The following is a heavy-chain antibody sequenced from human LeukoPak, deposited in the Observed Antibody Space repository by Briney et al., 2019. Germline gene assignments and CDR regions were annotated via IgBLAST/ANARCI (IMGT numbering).Heavy chain of an antibody. D-gene: IGHD6-19*01. V-gene: IGHV3-7*01. CDR2: IKQDGSEK. J-gene: IGHJ4*02. CDR1: GFTFSGYN. CDR3: ARDHTVDGLVFDY. Sequence: GGSLRLSCAVSGFTFSGYNVNWVRQAPGKGLEWVASIKQDGSEKYYVDSVKGRFSISRDNAKNSLHLQMNSLRAEDTAVYYCARDHTVDGLVFDYWGQGILVTVSS.